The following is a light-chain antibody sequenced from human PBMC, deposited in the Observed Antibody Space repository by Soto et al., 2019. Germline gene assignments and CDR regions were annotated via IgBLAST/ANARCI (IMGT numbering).Light chain of an antibody. Sequence: ALTRPASVSGSPGQSITISCTGTSSDVGNYKYVSWYQQHPGKAPKLMIYEVSNRPSGVSNRFSGSKSGNTASLTISGLQAEDETDYYCFSYTSSGTYVFGTGTKVTVL. CDR2: EVS. CDR3: FSYTSSGTYV. V-gene: IGLV2-14*01. J-gene: IGLJ1*01. CDR1: SSDVGNYKY.